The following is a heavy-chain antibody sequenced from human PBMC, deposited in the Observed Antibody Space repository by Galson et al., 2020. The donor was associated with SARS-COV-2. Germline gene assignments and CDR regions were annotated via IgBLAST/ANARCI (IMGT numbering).Heavy chain of an antibody. V-gene: IGHV5-51*01. J-gene: IGHJ5*02. CDR2: LYPGDSDT. D-gene: IGHD4-17*01. CDR3: ARGDGTVTTRDWFDP. Sequence: GESLKNSCKGSGYSFTSYWIGWVRQMPGKGLEWMGILYPGDSDTRYSPSFQGQVTISADKSISTAYLQWSSLKASDTAMYYCARGDGTVTTRDWFDPWGQGTLVTVSS. CDR1: GYSFTSYW.